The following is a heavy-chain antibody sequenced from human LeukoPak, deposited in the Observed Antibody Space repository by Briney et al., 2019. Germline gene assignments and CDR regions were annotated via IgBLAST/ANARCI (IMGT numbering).Heavy chain of an antibody. V-gene: IGHV3-21*01. D-gene: IGHD1-26*01. J-gene: IGHJ6*03. Sequence: GGSLRLSCAASGFTFSTYNMKWVRHAPGKGLEGVSSITSSSTYIYYADSVKGRLTSSRDNAKNSLYLQMNSLRAEDTAVYYCARDPYSGGYGDYYYYYMDLWGQGTTVTISS. CDR1: GFTFSTYN. CDR3: ARDPYSGGYGDYYYYYMDL. CDR2: ITSSSTYI.